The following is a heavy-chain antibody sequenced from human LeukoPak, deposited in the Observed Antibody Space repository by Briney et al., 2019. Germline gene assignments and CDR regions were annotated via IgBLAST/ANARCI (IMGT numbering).Heavy chain of an antibody. D-gene: IGHD6-19*01. CDR3: ATLRSDSSGWYYFDY. J-gene: IGHJ4*02. CDR2: IWYDGSNK. CDR1: GFSFRSYG. Sequence: GGSLRLSCAASGFSFRSYGMPWVRQAPGKGLEWVALIWYDGSNKYYADSVKGRFTISKDNSKSMLYLQMNSLRAEDTAVYYCATLRSDSSGWYYFDYWGQGTLVTVSS. V-gene: IGHV3-33*01.